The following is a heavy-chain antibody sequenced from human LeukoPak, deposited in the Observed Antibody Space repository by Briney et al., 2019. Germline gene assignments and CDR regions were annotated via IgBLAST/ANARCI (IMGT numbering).Heavy chain of an antibody. CDR3: ARGGTLFCSSTSCYLELNAFDI. CDR2: ISYDGSNK. CDR1: GFTFSSYA. V-gene: IGHV3-30-3*01. D-gene: IGHD2-2*01. J-gene: IGHJ3*02. Sequence: GGSLRLSCAASGFTFSSYAMHWVRQAPGKGLEWVAVISYDGSNKCYADSVKGRFTISRDNSKNTLYLQMNSLRAEDTAVYYCARGGTLFCSSTSCYLELNAFDIWGQGTMVTVSS.